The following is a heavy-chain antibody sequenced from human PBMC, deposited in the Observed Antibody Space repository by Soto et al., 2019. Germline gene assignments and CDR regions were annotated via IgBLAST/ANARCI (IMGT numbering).Heavy chain of an antibody. J-gene: IGHJ4*02. CDR2: ISSTTHYI. CDR1: GFTFTRYS. Sequence: VGSLRLSCAASGFTFTRYSMNWVRQAPGKGLEWVSSISSTTHYIYYADSMRGRFTISRDNAKNAVYLEMNSLRAEDTAVYYCARESEDLTSNFDYWGQGTLVTVSS. V-gene: IGHV3-21*06. CDR3: ARESEDLTSNFDY.